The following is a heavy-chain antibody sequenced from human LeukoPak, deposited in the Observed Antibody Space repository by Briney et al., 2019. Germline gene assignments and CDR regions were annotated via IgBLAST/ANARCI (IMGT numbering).Heavy chain of an antibody. CDR3: AKSDSYYYGSGSLTGNWFDP. CDR1: GFTFSSYA. Sequence: GGSLRLSCAASGFTFSSYAMRWVRQAPGKGLEWVSAISGSGGSTYYADYVKGRFTIARDTSKNTLYLQMNSLRAEDTAVYYCAKSDSYYYGSGSLTGNWFDPWGQGTLVTVSS. V-gene: IGHV3-23*01. J-gene: IGHJ5*02. CDR2: ISGSGGST. D-gene: IGHD3-10*01.